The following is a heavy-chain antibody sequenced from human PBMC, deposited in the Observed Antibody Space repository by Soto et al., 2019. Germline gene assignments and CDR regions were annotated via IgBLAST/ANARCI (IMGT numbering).Heavy chain of an antibody. V-gene: IGHV6-1*01. CDR2: TYYRSRFFS. CDR3: VRDRYRSSGWSDL. J-gene: IGHJ5*02. CDR1: GDSVSSYSAA. Sequence: SQTLSLTCAISGDSVSSYSAAWNWIRQSPSGGLEWLGRTYYRSRFFSDYAESVKSRIIINPDTSKNQFSLQLKSVTPEDTAVYDGVRDRYRSSGWSDLWGEGNPVTGS. D-gene: IGHD3-10*01.